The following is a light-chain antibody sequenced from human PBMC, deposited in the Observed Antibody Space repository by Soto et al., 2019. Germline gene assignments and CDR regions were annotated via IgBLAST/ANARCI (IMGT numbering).Light chain of an antibody. J-gene: IGKJ1*01. CDR1: QTISIY. CDR3: QQANSCPWT. V-gene: IGKV1-39*01. CDR2: ATS. Sequence: DIHITLSPSSLSASVGDRVIITCRASQTISIYLNWYHQKPGKAPKLLIYATSNLQSGVPSRFSGSGSGTDFTLTISSLQPEDFATYYCQQANSCPWTFGQGTKVDIK.